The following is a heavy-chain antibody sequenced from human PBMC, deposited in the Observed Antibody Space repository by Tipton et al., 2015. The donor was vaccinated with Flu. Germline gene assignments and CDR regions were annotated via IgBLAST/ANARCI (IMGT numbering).Heavy chain of an antibody. J-gene: IGHJ2*01. Sequence: TLSLTCTASGGSFNSHYWTWIRQRPGKGLEWIGYIFYTGDTNYNPSLLSRVTISQDTSKNQFSLKLSAVTAADTAVYFCARVERGFFDLWGRGTLATVSS. V-gene: IGHV4-59*11. CDR2: IFYTGDT. CDR1: GGSFNSHY. CDR3: ARVERGFFDL. D-gene: IGHD3-3*01.